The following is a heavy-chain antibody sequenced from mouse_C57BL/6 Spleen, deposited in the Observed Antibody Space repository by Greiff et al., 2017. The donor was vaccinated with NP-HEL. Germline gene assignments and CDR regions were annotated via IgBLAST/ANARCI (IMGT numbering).Heavy chain of an antibody. D-gene: IGHD2-4*01. J-gene: IGHJ4*01. CDR3: ARSRDYEDYYAMDY. V-gene: IGHV1-64*01. CDR2: IHPNSGST. Sequence: QVQLQQPGAELVKPGASVKLSCKASGYTFTSYWMHWVKQRPGQGLEWIGMIHPNSGSTNYNEKFKSKATLTVDKSSSTAYMQLSSLTSEDSAVYYCARSRDYEDYYAMDYWGQGTSVTVSS. CDR1: GYTFTSYW.